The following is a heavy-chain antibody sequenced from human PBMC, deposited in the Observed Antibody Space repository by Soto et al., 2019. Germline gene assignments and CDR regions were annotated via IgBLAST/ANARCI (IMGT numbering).Heavy chain of an antibody. CDR2: INHRGST. CDR3: ARGFNGFDP. V-gene: IGHV4-34*01. J-gene: IGHJ5*02. CDR1: GGSFSGYY. Sequence: SETLSLTCAVYGGSFSGYYWSWIRQPPGKGLEWIGEINHRGSTNYIPTLKSRVTISVDTSKNQFSLKLSSVTAADTAVYYCARGFNGFDPWGQGTLVTVSS.